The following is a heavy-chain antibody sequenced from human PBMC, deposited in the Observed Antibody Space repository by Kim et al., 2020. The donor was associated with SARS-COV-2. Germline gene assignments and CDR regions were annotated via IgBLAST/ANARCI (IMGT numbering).Heavy chain of an antibody. J-gene: IGHJ4*02. CDR3: ARGGYGYRPLDY. D-gene: IGHD5-18*01. Sequence: YYVDSVKVRFTISRDNAKNSLYLQMNSLRAEDTAVYYCARGGYGYRPLDYWGQGTLVTVSS. V-gene: IGHV3-7*04.